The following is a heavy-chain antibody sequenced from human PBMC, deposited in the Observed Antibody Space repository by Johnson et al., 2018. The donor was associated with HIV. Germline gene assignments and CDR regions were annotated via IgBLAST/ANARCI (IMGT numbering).Heavy chain of an antibody. CDR2: ISWNSGSI. J-gene: IGHJ3*02. D-gene: IGHD1-26*01. Sequence: VQLVESGGVVVQPGGSLRLSCETSRFTFDDYAMHWVRQAPGKGLEWVSGISWNSGSIGHADSVKGRFTISRDNAKNSLYLQMNSLRAEDTALYYCARYSESYPLSAFDIWGQGTMVTVSS. CDR3: ARYSESYPLSAFDI. CDR1: RFTFDDYA. V-gene: IGHV3-9*01.